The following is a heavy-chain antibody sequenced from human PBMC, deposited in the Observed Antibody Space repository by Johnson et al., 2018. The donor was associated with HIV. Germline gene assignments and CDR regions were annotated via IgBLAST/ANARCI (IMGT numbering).Heavy chain of an antibody. CDR3: ATGGSIWFPDSFDI. V-gene: IGHV3-9*01. D-gene: IGHD6-13*01. CDR1: GFTFDDYA. Sequence: VQLVESGGGLVQPGRSLRLSCAASGFTFDDYAMHWVRQAPGKGLEWVSGISWNSGSIGYADSVKGRFTISRDNAKNSLYLQMNSLRAEDTALYYCATGGSIWFPDSFDIWGQGTMVTVSS. CDR2: ISWNSGSI. J-gene: IGHJ3*02.